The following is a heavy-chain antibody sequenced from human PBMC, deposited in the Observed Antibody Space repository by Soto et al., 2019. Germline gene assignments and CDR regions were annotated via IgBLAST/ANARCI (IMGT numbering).Heavy chain of an antibody. D-gene: IGHD1-26*01. J-gene: IGHJ4*02. Sequence: GESLKISCKGSGYSFTTYWIARVRQMPGKGLEWMGIIYPGDSDTRYSPSFQGQVTISADKSVSTAYLQWSSLKASDSAIYYCARQGGWSKGDDYWGPGTRVTVSS. V-gene: IGHV5-51*01. CDR2: IYPGDSDT. CDR1: GYSFTTYW. CDR3: ARQGGWSKGDDY.